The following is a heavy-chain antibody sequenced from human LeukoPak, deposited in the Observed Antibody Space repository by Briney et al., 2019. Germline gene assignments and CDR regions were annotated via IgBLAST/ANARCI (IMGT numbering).Heavy chain of an antibody. J-gene: IGHJ4*02. Sequence: GGSLRPSCAASGFTFSSYGMHWVRQAPGKGLEWVAFIRYDGSNKYYADSVKGRFTISRDNSKNTLYLQMNSLRAEDTAVYYCAKGLEMATTLDYWGQGTLVTVSS. D-gene: IGHD5-24*01. V-gene: IGHV3-30*02. CDR3: AKGLEMATTLDY. CDR1: GFTFSSYG. CDR2: IRYDGSNK.